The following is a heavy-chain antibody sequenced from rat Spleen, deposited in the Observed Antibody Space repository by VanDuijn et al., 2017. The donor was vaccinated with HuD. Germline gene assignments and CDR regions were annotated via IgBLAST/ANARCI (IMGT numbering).Heavy chain of an antibody. CDR1: GFTLNDYW. J-gene: IGHJ2*01. V-gene: IGHV5-31*01. CDR3: ARPTTGIPSNY. CDR2: ITNIAGGT. Sequence: EVQLVESGGGLVQPGRSLKLSCVASGFTLNDYWMTWIRQAPGKGLEWIASITNIAGGTYYADSVKGRFTISRDDAKSTLYLQMDSLRSEDTAIYYCARPTTGIPSNYWGQGVMVTVSS. D-gene: IGHD1-9*01.